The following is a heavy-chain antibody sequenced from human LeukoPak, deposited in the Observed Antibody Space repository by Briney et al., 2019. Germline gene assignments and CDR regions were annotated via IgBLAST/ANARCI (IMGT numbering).Heavy chain of an antibody. D-gene: IGHD1-26*01. J-gene: IGHJ4*02. CDR1: GYTLTELS. Sequence: ASVKVSCKVSGYTLTELSMHWGRQAPGKGPEWVGGFDPEDGETIYAQKFQGRVTMTEDTSTDTAYMELSSLRSEDTAVYYCAKSGSYLSPPFDYWGQGTLVTVSS. V-gene: IGHV1-24*01. CDR2: FDPEDGET. CDR3: AKSGSYLSPPFDY.